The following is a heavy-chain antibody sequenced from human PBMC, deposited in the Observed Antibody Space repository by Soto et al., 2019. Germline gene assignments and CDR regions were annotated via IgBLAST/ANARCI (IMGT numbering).Heavy chain of an antibody. V-gene: IGHV5-51*01. D-gene: IGHD3-16*01. CDR1: GYSCTSYW. CDR3: AASLGLAPLVNWFDP. CDR2: IYPGDSDT. Sequence: PGESLKISCKGSGYSCTSYWIGWVRQMPGKGLEWMGIIYPGDSDTRYSPSFQGQVTISADKSISTAYLQWSSLKASDTAMYYYAASLGLAPLVNWFDPWGQGTLVTVSS. J-gene: IGHJ5*02.